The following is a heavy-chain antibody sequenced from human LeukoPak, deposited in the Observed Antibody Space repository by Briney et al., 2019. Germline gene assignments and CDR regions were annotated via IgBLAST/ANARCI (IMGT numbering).Heavy chain of an antibody. J-gene: IGHJ4*02. CDR2: INHSGST. Sequence: SSETLSLTCAVHGGSFSGYYWSWIRQPPGKGLEWIGEINHSGSTNHNPSLKSRVTISVDTSKNQFSLKLSSVTAADTAVYYCARVSGYSYGKGYFDYWGQGTLVTVSS. D-gene: IGHD5-18*01. V-gene: IGHV4-34*01. CDR3: ARVSGYSYGKGYFDY. CDR1: GGSFSGYY.